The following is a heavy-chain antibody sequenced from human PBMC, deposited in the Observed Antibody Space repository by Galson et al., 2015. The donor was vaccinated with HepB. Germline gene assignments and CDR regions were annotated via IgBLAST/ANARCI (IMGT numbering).Heavy chain of an antibody. CDR3: ARSTVTTPNYYYYGMDV. J-gene: IGHJ6*02. CDR1: GFTVSSNY. CDR2: IYSGGST. V-gene: IGHV3-66*01. Sequence: SLRLSCAASGFTVSSNYMSWVRQAPGKGLEWVSVIYSGGSTYYADSVKGRFTISRDNSKNTLYLQMNSLRAEDTAVYYCARSTVTTPNYYYYGMDVWGQGTTVTVSS. D-gene: IGHD4-17*01.